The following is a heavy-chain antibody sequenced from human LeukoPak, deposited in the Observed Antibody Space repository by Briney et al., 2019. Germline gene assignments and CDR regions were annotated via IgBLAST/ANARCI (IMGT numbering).Heavy chain of an antibody. CDR1: GDSINNYY. CDR3: ARGAGWPEY. D-gene: IGHD6-19*01. J-gene: IGHJ4*02. V-gene: IGHV4-59*01. CDR2: IQYSGST. Sequence: SETLSLTCTVSGDSINNYYWSGLRHPPGKGREWIGYIQYSGSTNYKFPLTSRVNKSVDTSKLQFSLLLSSVTAADTAANYCARGAGWPEYWGQGTLVTVSS.